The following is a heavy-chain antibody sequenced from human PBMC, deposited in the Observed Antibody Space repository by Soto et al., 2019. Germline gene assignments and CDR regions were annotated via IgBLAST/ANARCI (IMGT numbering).Heavy chain of an antibody. V-gene: IGHV3-7*01. CDR1: GFTFSVFY. D-gene: IGHD2-8*01. CDR3: ATRLRRGGVFDF. CDR2: ISQDGSET. Sequence: GGSLRLSCAASGFTFSVFYMYWVRQAPGKGLEWMANISQDGSETYYVDSVKGRFTISRDNAKSSLYLQMSSLRAEDTAVYYCATRLRRGGVFDFWGQGTMVTVSS. J-gene: IGHJ3*01.